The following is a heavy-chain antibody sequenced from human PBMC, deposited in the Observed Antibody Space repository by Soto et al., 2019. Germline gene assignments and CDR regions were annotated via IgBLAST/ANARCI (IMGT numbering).Heavy chain of an antibody. CDR1: GGSISSGGYY. V-gene: IGHV4-31*03. CDR3: ARESDGVEPDYYYYVMDV. J-gene: IGHJ6*02. CDR2: IYYSGST. D-gene: IGHD1-1*01. Sequence: PSETLYLTCTVSGGSISSGGYYWSLIRQHPGKGLVWIGYIYYSGSTYYNPSLKSRVTISVDTSKNQFSLKLSSVTAADTAVYNCARESDGVEPDYYYYVMDVRGQRTTVTVSS.